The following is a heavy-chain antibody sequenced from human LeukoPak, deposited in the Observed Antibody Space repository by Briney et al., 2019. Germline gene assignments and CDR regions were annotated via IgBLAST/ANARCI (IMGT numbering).Heavy chain of an antibody. D-gene: IGHD2-2*01. CDR1: GFTFSSYW. CDR2: INSDGSST. Sequence: GGSLRLSCAASGFTFSSYWMHWVCQAPGKGLVWVSRINSDGSSTSYADSVKGRFTISRDNAKNTLYLQMNRLRAEDTAVYYCAKDVVNCGSTSCYFYYYMDVWGKGSTVTVSS. CDR3: AKDVVNCGSTSCYFYYYMDV. V-gene: IGHV3-74*01. J-gene: IGHJ6*03.